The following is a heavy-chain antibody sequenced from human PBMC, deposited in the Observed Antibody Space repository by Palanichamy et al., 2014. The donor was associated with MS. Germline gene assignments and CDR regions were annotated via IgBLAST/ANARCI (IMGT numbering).Heavy chain of an antibody. V-gene: IGHV1-18*04. Sequence: HGQLVQSGAEVKKDLGPSVKVSCKASGYTFTSYGISWVRQAPGQGLEWMGWISAYNGNTNYAQKLQGRVTMTTDTSTSTAYMELRSLRSDDTAVYYCARVPYYYDSSGYEVIDYWGQGTLVTVSS. CDR2: ISAYNGNT. CDR1: GYTFTSYG. CDR3: ARVPYYYDSSGYEVIDY. J-gene: IGHJ4*02. D-gene: IGHD3-22*01.